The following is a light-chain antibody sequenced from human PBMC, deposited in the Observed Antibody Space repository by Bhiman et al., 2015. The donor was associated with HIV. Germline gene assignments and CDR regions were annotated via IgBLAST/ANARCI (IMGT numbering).Light chain of an antibody. CDR1: NIDVGGYEF. V-gene: IGLV2-23*02. CDR2: DVS. CDR3: CSYAGSNNVV. J-gene: IGLJ2*01. Sequence: QSALTQPASVSGSPGQSITISCTGSNIDVGGYEFVSWYQQHPGKTPTLLIYDVSKRPSGVSDRFAGSKSGNTAFLTISGLQPEDEAEYHCCSYAGSNNVVFGGGTKLTVL.